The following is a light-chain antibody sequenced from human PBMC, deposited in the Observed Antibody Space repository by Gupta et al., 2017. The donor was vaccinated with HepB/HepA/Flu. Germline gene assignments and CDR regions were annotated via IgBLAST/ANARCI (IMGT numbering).Light chain of an antibody. CDR3: QAWDTTTWV. CDR1: KFGESY. V-gene: IGLV3-1*01. Sequence: SYERTQPPPMSVSQGQTASIICSGGKFGESYACWYQQKPGQSPGGVIYQDSKRPSEIPERFSGSNSGNKVTLTMRGTQPVDEADYYCQAWDTTTWVFGGGTKLTVL. CDR2: QDS. J-gene: IGLJ3*02.